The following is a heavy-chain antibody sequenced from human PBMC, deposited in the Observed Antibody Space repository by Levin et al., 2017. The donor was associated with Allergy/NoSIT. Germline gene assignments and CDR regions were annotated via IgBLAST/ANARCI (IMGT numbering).Heavy chain of an antibody. CDR3: ASIVATIPWLWWGDAFDI. V-gene: IGHV3-11*01. CDR1: GFTFSDYY. D-gene: IGHD5-12*01. Sequence: GGSLRLSCAASGFTFSDYYMSWIRQAPGKGLEWVSYISSSGSTIYYADSVKGRFTISRDNAKNSLYLQMNSLRAEDTAVYYCASIVATIPWLWWGDAFDIWGQGTMVTVSS. CDR2: ISSSGSTI. J-gene: IGHJ3*02.